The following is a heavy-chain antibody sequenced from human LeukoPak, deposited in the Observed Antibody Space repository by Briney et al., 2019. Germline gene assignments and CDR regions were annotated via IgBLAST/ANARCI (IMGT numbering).Heavy chain of an antibody. CDR3: AREVSYYYGSGSYYKSNYFDY. Sequence: GGSLRLSCAASGFTFSSYWMSWVRQAPGKELEWVANIKQDGSEKYYVDSVKGRFTISRDNAKNSLYLQMNSLRAEDTAVYYCAREVSYYYGSGSYYKSNYFDYWGQGTLVTVSS. D-gene: IGHD3-10*01. J-gene: IGHJ4*02. CDR1: GFTFSSYW. V-gene: IGHV3-7*03. CDR2: IKQDGSEK.